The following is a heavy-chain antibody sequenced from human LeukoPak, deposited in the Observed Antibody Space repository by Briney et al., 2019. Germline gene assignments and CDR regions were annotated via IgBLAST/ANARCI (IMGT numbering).Heavy chain of an antibody. CDR3: ARSPWGSYGHYFDY. D-gene: IGHD1-26*01. Sequence: PSETLSLTCTVSGGSISSYYWSWIRQPPGKGLEWIGHIYYRGSTNYNPSLKSRVTISGDTSKNQVSLKLSSVTAADTAVYYCARSPWGSYGHYFDYWGQGTLVTVSS. CDR1: GGSISSYY. J-gene: IGHJ4*02. CDR2: IYYRGST. V-gene: IGHV4-59*01.